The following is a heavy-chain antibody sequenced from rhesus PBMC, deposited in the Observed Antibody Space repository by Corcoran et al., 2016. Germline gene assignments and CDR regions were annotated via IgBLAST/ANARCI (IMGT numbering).Heavy chain of an antibody. V-gene: IGHV3-178*01. CDR3: VRAIGY. Sequence: EVRLVESGGGLAKPGGSLRLSCAASGFTLSAYDMDWVRQAPGKGLEVVSRNSNGGCSTWYVDSVKDRLPISRENANNILYLQMDSLRAEDTAVYCCVRAIGYWGQGVLVTVSS. CDR2: NSNGGCST. CDR1: GFTLSAYD. J-gene: IGHJ4*01.